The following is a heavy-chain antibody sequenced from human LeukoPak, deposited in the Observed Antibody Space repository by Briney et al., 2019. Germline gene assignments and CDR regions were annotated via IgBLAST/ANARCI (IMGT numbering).Heavy chain of an antibody. J-gene: IGHJ4*02. D-gene: IGHD2-15*01. CDR1: GFTFSSYG. Sequence: GGSLRLSCAASGFTFSSYGMHWVRQAPGKGLEWVAVISYDGSNKYYADSVKGRFTISRDNSKNTLYLQMNSLRAEDTAVYYCARDLPQRGGFDYWGQGTLVTVSS. CDR2: ISYDGSNK. V-gene: IGHV3-30*03. CDR3: ARDLPQRGGFDY.